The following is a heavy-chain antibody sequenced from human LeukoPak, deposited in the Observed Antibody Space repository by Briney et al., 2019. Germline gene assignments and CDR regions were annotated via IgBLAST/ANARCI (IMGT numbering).Heavy chain of an antibody. CDR3: ARDLRDYGDYAYYYGMDV. Sequence: ASVKVSCKASGYTFTSYGISWVRQAPGQGLEWMGWISAYNGNTNYAQKLQGRVTMTTDTSTSTAYMELRSLRSDDTAVYYCARDLRDYGDYAYYYGMDVWGQGTTVTVSS. V-gene: IGHV1-18*01. CDR2: ISAYNGNT. J-gene: IGHJ6*02. CDR1: GYTFTSYG. D-gene: IGHD4-17*01.